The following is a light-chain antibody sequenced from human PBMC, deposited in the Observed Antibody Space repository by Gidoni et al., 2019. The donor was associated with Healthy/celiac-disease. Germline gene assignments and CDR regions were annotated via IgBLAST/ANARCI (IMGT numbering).Light chain of an antibody. CDR1: QSVSSSY. V-gene: IGKV3-20*01. Sequence: LVLTQSPGTLSLSPGERATLSCRASQSVSSSYLAWYQQKPGQAPRLLIYGASSRATGIPDRFSGSGSGTDFTLTISRLEPEDFAVYYCQQYGSSPLFTFXPXTKVDIK. CDR3: QQYGSSPLFT. CDR2: GAS. J-gene: IGKJ3*01.